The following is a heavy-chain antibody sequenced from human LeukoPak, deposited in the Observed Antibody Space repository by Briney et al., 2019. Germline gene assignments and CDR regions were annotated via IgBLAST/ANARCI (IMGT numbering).Heavy chain of an antibody. CDR3: ARVGCSGTNCYDGVGRAAWFDP. J-gene: IGHJ5*02. CDR1: GFTFSSYW. D-gene: IGHD2-2*01. CDR2: INSDGSGT. V-gene: IGHV3-74*01. Sequence: PGGSLRLSCAASGFTFSSYWMHWVRQGPGKGLVWVSRINSDGSGTSYADSVKGRFTISRDNAKNTLYLQMNSLRAEDMAVYYCARVGCSGTNCYDGVGRAAWFDPWGQGTLVTVSS.